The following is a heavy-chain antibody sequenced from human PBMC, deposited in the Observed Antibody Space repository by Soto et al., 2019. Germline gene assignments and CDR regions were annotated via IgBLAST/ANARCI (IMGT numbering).Heavy chain of an antibody. CDR2: MSGSGGSK. D-gene: IGHD7-27*01. Sequence: EVQLLESGGGLVQPGGSLRLSCAASGFTFSSYAMSWVRQAPGTGLEWVSAMSGSGGSKYYAVSVKGRFTISRYKSKHTLYMQMHRLRAEATALYDCAKDEPALGRASDFDDWGQGTLVTVSS. CDR1: GFTFSSYA. CDR3: AKDEPALGRASDFDD. V-gene: IGHV3-23*01. J-gene: IGHJ4*02.